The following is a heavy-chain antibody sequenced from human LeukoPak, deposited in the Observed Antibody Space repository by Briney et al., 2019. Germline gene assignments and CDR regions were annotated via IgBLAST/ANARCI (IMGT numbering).Heavy chain of an antibody. Sequence: ASVKVSCKASGYTFTGYYMHWVRQAPGQGLEWMGWINPNSGGTNYAQKFQGRVTLTRDTSISTAYMELTGLTSDDTATYYCARDALGLHFLILTPFHWFDPWGQGTQVIVSS. V-gene: IGHV1-2*02. J-gene: IGHJ5*02. CDR2: INPNSGGT. D-gene: IGHD3/OR15-3a*01. CDR1: GYTFTGYY. CDR3: ARDALGLHFLILTPFHWFDP.